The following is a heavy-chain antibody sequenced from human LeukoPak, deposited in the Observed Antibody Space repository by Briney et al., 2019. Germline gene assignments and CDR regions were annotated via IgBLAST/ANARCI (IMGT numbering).Heavy chain of an antibody. J-gene: IGHJ4*02. CDR3: ARASDFWSGYFFDY. CDR2: ISSNGGST. V-gene: IGHV3-64*01. CDR1: GFTFSSYA. Sequence: GGSLRLSCAASGFTFSSYAMHWVRQAPGKGLEYVSAISSNGGSTYYANSVKGRFIISRDSSKNTLYLQMGSLRAEDMAVYYCARASDFWSGYFFDYWGQGTLVTVSS. D-gene: IGHD3-3*01.